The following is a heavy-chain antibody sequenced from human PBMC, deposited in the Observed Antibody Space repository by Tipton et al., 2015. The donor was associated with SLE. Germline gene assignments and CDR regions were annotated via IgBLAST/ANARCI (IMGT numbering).Heavy chain of an antibody. D-gene: IGHD6-19*01. Sequence: SLRLSCAASGFTVSGNFMSWVRQAPGKGLEWVSVIYSGGSTYYADSVKDRFTVSRDNYKDTLYLQMNSLRAEDTAVYYCAVVYSSGYGLDYWGQGTLVTVSS. CDR3: AVVYSSGYGLDY. J-gene: IGHJ4*02. V-gene: IGHV3-66*01. CDR2: IYSGGST. CDR1: GFTVSGNF.